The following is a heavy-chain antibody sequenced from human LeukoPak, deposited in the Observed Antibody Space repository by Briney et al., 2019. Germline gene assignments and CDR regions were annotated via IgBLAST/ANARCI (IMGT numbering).Heavy chain of an antibody. CDR1: EFSVSGYW. V-gene: IGHV3-7*01. J-gene: IGHJ4*02. CDR2: IKQDGSEK. CDR3: AREWQGGIAAAGTRIEGDY. Sequence: PGGSLRLSCAVSEFSVSGYWMTWVRQAPGKGLEWVANIKQDGSEKNYVDSVKGRFTISRDNAENSLFLQMNSLRVEDTAVYYCAREWQGGIAAAGTRIEGDYWGQGTLVAVSS. D-gene: IGHD6-13*01.